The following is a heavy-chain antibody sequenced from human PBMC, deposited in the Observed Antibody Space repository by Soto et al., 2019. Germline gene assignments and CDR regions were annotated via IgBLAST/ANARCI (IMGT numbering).Heavy chain of an antibody. CDR2: IYYSGST. V-gene: IGHV4-31*03. J-gene: IGHJ5*02. Sequence: QVQLQESGPGLVKPSQTLSLTCTVSGGSISSGGYYWSWIRQHPGKGLEWIGYIYYSGSTYYNPSLKRRVTISVDTSKNQFSLKLSSVTAADTAVYYCARYYYDSSGQNWFDPWGQGTLVTVSS. D-gene: IGHD3-22*01. CDR1: GGSISSGGYY. CDR3: ARYYYDSSGQNWFDP.